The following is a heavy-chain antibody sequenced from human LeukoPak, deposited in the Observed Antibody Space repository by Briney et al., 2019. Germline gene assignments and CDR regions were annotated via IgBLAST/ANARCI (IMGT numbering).Heavy chain of an antibody. CDR1: GFTFSSYA. J-gene: IGHJ4*02. CDR2: IYIDGTT. D-gene: IGHD6-13*01. CDR3: ARGPRYSFY. V-gene: IGHV3-23*03. Sequence: GGSLRLSCAASGFTFSSYAMSWVRQAPGKGLEWISVIYIDGTTYYADSVKGRFTISRDQANNTLYLQMNTLRDEDTAVYYCARGPRYSFYWGQGTLVSVSS.